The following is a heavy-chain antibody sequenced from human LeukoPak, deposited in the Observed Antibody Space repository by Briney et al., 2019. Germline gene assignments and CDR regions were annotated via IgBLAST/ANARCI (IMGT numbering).Heavy chain of an antibody. CDR3: AAGDGYLPFEY. CDR2: INYSGST. V-gene: IGHV4-34*01. Sequence: SETLSLTCAVYGGSFSGYYWRWIRQPPGKGLEWIGEINYSGSTNYNPSLKSRVTKSVDSSKMQFSMKQSSVTAAGTAVYYCAAGDGYLPFEYWGQRTLVTFAS. J-gene: IGHJ4*02. D-gene: IGHD5-24*01. CDR1: GGSFSGYY.